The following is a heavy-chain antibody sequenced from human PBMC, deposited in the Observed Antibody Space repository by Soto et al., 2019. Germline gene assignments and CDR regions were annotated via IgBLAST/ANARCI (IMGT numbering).Heavy chain of an antibody. CDR2: ISGSGGST. D-gene: IGHD2-2*01. Sequence: PGGSLRLSCAASGFNFRSYAMSWVRQAQRKGLEWVSAISGSGGSTYYADSVKGRFTISRDNSKNTLYLQMNSLRAEDTAVYYCAKALRSRGYCSSTSCYAPDYWGQGTLVTVSS. CDR3: AKALRSRGYCSSTSCYAPDY. CDR1: GFNFRSYA. V-gene: IGHV3-23*01. J-gene: IGHJ4*02.